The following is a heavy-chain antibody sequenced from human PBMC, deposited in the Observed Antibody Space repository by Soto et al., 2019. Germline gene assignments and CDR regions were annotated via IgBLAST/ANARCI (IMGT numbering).Heavy chain of an antibody. D-gene: IGHD6-13*01. Sequence: QLQLQESGPGLVKPSETLSLTCTVSGGSISSSSYYWGWIRQPPGKGLEWIGSIYYSGSTYYNPSLESRVTVSVDTSTCQFALEPCSVPAADTAVYYCARHKGSSWFWYFDLWGRGTLVTVSS. V-gene: IGHV4-39*01. J-gene: IGHJ2*01. CDR1: GGSISSSSYY. CDR2: IYYSGST. CDR3: ARHKGSSWFWYFDL.